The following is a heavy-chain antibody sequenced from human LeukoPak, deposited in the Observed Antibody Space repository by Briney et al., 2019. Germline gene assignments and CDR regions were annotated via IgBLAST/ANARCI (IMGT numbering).Heavy chain of an antibody. CDR2: INHSGST. CDR3: ASGYDFWSGYRAFDY. V-gene: IGHV4-34*01. D-gene: IGHD3-3*01. J-gene: IGHJ4*02. Sequence: SETLSLTCSVSDGSINSYYWNWIRQPRGKGLEWIGEINHSGSTNYNPSLKSRVTISVDTSKNQFSLKLSSLTAADTAVYYCASGYDFWSGYRAFDYWGQGTLVTVSS. CDR1: DGSINSYY.